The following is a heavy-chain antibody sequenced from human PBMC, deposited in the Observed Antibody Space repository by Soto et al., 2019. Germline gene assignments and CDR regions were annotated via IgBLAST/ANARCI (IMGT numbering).Heavy chain of an antibody. CDR1: GYTFSGHA. J-gene: IGHJ5*02. CDR2: INAGNSKT. CDR3: ARVGVGSRDRFDP. Sequence: ASVKVSCKTSGYTFSGHAIHWLRQAPGQGPEWLGWINAGNSKTNYSQKLEGRVTMTTDTAASTAYMELRSLRSEDTAVYYCARVGVGSRDRFDPWGQGTLVTVSS. D-gene: IGHD3-10*01. V-gene: IGHV1-3*01.